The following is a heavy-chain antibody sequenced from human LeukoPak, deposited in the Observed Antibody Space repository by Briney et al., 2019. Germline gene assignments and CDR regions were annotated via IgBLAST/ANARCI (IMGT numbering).Heavy chain of an antibody. CDR3: ARSYGSGSYSYGMDV. J-gene: IGHJ6*02. D-gene: IGHD3-10*01. V-gene: IGHV4-30-2*01. CDR1: GGSISSGGYS. CDR2: IYHSGST. Sequence: PSQTLSLTCAVSGGSISSGGYSWSWIRQPPGKGLEWLGYIYHSGSTYYNPSRKSRVIISVDRSKNQFSLKLRSVTAADTAVYYCARSYGSGSYSYGMDVWGQGTTVTVSS.